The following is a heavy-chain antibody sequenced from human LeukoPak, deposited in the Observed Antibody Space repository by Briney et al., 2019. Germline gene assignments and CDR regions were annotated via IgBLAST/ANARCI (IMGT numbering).Heavy chain of an antibody. CDR3: ARGGSSSWYRGYFQH. Sequence: GSLRLSCAASGFTFSTYDMHWVRQPPGKGLEWIGEINHSGSTNYNPSLKSRVTISVDTSKHQFSLKLSSVTAADTAVYYCARGGSSSWYRGYFQHWGQGTLVTVSS. CDR2: INHSGST. CDR1: GFTFSTYD. D-gene: IGHD6-13*01. V-gene: IGHV4-34*01. J-gene: IGHJ1*01.